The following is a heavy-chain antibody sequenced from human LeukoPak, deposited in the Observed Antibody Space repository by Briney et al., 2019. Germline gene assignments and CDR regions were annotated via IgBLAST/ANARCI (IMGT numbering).Heavy chain of an antibody. D-gene: IGHD1-26*01. J-gene: IGHJ4*01. V-gene: IGHV3-74*03. CDR2: ISPDGSTT. Sequence: GGSLRLSCAASGLRFSAFWMHWVRQIPGKGLVWVSRISPDGSTTTYADSVTGRFTISRDNVKNTMYLQMNSLRAEDTAVYYCISDSEGRSGGDDWGQGTQVTVSS. CDR3: ISDSEGRSGGDD. CDR1: GLRFSAFW.